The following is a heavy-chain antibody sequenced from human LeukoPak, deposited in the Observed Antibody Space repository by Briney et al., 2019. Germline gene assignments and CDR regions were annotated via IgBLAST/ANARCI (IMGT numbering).Heavy chain of an antibody. J-gene: IGHJ5*01. V-gene: IGHV3-11*04. CDR2: ISSASSTI. CDR3: ARDDRAVALTLDS. CDR1: GFTFSDYY. Sequence: GGSLRLSCAASGFTFSDYYMSWIRQAPGKGLEWISYISSASSTIYYADSVKGRFTISRDNAKNSLYLQMNSLRAEDTALYYCARDDRAVALTLDSWGQGTLVTVSS. D-gene: IGHD6-19*01.